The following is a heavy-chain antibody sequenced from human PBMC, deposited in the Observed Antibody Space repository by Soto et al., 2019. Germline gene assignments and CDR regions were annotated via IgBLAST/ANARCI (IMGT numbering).Heavy chain of an antibody. CDR3: ARKKGIAAAGNDY. J-gene: IGHJ4*02. D-gene: IGHD6-13*01. V-gene: IGHV1-18*01. Sequence: PGQGQEWMGAISSYNGNTNYAQKLQGRVTMTTDTSTSTAYMELRSLRPDDTAVYYCARKKGIAAAGNDYWGQGTLVTVSS. CDR2: ISSYNGNT.